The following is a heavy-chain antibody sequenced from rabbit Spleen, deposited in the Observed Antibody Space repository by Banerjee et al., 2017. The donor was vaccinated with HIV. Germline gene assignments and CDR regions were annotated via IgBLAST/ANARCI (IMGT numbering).Heavy chain of an antibody. J-gene: IGHJ4*01. Sequence: QSFEESGGDLVKPGESLTLTCTASGFSFSGSHWISWVRQAPGKGLEWIACIYAGSSGNTYSATWAKGRFTISKASSTTVTLQLNSLTVADTATYFCVRDLAGVIGWNFNLWGPGTLVTVS. CDR2: IYAGSSGNT. CDR1: GFSFSGSHW. D-gene: IGHD4-1*01. CDR3: VRDLAGVIGWNFNL. V-gene: IGHV1S40*01.